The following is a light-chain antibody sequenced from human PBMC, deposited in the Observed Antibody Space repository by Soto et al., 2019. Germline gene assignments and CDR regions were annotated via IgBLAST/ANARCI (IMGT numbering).Light chain of an antibody. CDR1: QSVSSY. CDR2: DAS. J-gene: IGKJ5*01. V-gene: IGKV3-11*01. CDR3: QQRSNWPFG. Sequence: EIVITYSSGTLSLSSVGRATLSCRASQSVSSYLAWYQQKPGQAPRLLIYDASNRATGIPARFSGSGSGTDFTLTISSLEPEDFAVYYCQQRSNWPFGFGQGTRLEIK.